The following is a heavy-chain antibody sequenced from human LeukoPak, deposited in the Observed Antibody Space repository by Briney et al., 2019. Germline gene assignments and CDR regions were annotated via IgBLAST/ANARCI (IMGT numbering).Heavy chain of an antibody. CDR2: ISGSGDRT. CDR3: AKGGAVSSKSITLIRGTRRYYYYMDV. D-gene: IGHD3-10*01. V-gene: IGHV3-23*01. Sequence: GGSLRLSCAASGFTFSSYGVSWVRQAPGKGLEWVSGISGSGDRTYYADSVKGRFTFSRDNSKNTLYLQMNSLRSQDTAVYYCAKGGAVSSKSITLIRGTRRYYYYMDVWGKGTTVTISS. CDR1: GFTFSSYG. J-gene: IGHJ6*03.